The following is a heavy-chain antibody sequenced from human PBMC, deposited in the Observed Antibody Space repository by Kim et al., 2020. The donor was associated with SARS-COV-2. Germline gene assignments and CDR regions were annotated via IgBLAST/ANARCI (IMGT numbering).Heavy chain of an antibody. V-gene: IGHV3-30*01. J-gene: IGHJ4*02. D-gene: IGHD4-17*01. Sequence: YSDYRKGHITIARDNAKNTLVLQMNSLRAEDTAVYYCARVTVTTGNEYVDYWGQGTLVTVAS. CDR3: ARVTVTTGNEYVDY.